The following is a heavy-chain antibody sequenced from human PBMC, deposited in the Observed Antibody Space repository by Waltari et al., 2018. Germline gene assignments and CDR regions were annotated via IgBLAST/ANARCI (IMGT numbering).Heavy chain of an antibody. Sequence: QVQLQAPGPGLVKPSETLSLTWTVPGGSISSYYWSWTRQPPGKGLELIGYIYYSGSTNYNPSLKSRVTISVDTSKNQFSLKLSSVTAADTAVYYCAGSSGWSRWFDYWGQGTLVTVSS. CDR2: IYYSGST. J-gene: IGHJ4*02. V-gene: IGHV4-59*01. CDR1: GGSISSYY. CDR3: AGSSGWSRWFDY. D-gene: IGHD6-19*01.